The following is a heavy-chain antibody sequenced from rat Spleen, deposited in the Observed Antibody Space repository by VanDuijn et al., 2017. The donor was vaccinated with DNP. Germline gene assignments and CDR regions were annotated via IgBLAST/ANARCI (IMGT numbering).Heavy chain of an antibody. CDR2: ISYVGDTT. V-gene: IGHV5-7*01. CDR3: ARPDY. CDR1: GFTFSDYV. J-gene: IGHJ2*01. Sequence: EVQLVESGGGLVQPGRSLKLSCAASGFTFSDYVMAWVRQAPTKGLEWVAYISYVGDTTYYGDSVKGRFTISRDNAKTTLYLQMDSLRSEDTATYYCARPDYWGQGVMVTVSS.